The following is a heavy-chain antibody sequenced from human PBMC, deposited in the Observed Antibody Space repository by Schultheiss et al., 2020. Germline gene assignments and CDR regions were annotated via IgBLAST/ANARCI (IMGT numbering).Heavy chain of an antibody. CDR3: AREHCSGGSCYSGRNYYYYGMDV. CDR2: IYYSGST. CDR1: GGSISSGGYY. Sequence: TLSLTCTVSGGSISSGGYYWSWIRQHPGKGLEWIGYIYYSGSTYYNPSLKSRVTISVDTSKNQFSLKLSSVTAADTAVYYCAREHCSGGSCYSGRNYYYYGMDVWGQGTTVTVSS. D-gene: IGHD2-15*01. V-gene: IGHV4-31*03. J-gene: IGHJ6*02.